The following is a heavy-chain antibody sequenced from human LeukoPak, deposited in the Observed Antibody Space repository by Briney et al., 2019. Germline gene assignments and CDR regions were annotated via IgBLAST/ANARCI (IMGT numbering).Heavy chain of an antibody. CDR1: GFTFSDAW. CDR3: SLRYCSGTSCPGY. J-gene: IGHJ4*02. CDR2: IKSSADDGAT. V-gene: IGHV3-15*01. Sequence: GGSLRLSCAASGFTFSDAWLSWVRQAPGKGPEWVGRIKSSADDGATDYAAPVKGRFTVSRDDSKGTLYLQMHSLKTEDTAVYYCSLRYCSGTSCPGYWGQGTLVTVSS. D-gene: IGHD2-8*02.